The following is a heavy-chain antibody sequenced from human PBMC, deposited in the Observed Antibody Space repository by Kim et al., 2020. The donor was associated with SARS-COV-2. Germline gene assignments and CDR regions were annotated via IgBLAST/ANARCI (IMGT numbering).Heavy chain of an antibody. Sequence: RGSKHYADSVKGRFTISRDNSKNTLYLQMNSLRAEDTAVYYCARGSSRLDYWGQGTLVTVSS. J-gene: IGHJ4*02. D-gene: IGHD6-19*01. CDR3: ARGSSRLDY. V-gene: IGHV3-53*01. CDR2: RGSK.